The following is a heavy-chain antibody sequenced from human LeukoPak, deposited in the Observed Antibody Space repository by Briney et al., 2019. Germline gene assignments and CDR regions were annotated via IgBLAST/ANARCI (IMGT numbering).Heavy chain of an antibody. D-gene: IGHD3-22*01. V-gene: IGHV3-23*01. CDR3: AKGSFYDSSGYPKA. CDR2: ISGSGGST. J-gene: IGHJ4*02. Sequence: GGSLRLSCAASGFTFSSYAMSWVRQAPGKGLEWVSAISGSGGSTYYADSVKGRFTISRDNSKNTLYLQMNSLRADDTAVYYCAKGSFYDSSGYPKAWGQGTLVTVSS. CDR1: GFTFSSYA.